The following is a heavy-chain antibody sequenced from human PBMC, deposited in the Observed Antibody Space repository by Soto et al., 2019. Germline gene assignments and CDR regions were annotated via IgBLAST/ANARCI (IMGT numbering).Heavy chain of an antibody. D-gene: IGHD3-3*01. J-gene: IGHJ5*02. Sequence: PSTTMVLTCSVSGDSHTSGSHYWGWIRQTPGRGLEWIASVYHGGTTYSNPSLKRRVTICVDTSKNQFPLRLTSVTEEDAAVYYCARRGVRAAETIWFDKCGQATLLT. CDR1: GDSHTSGSHY. CDR2: VYHGGTT. V-gene: IGHV4-39*01. CDR3: ARRGVRAAETIWFDK.